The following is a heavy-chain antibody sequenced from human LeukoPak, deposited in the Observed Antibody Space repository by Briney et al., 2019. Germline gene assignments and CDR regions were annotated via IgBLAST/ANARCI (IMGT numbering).Heavy chain of an antibody. CDR2: IYHSGST. J-gene: IGHJ5*02. Sequence: SETLSLTCTVSGGSISSYSWSWIRQPPGKGLEWIGYIYHSGSTYYNPSLKSRVTISVDRSKNQFSLKLSSVTAADTAVYYCARVTTYYYDSSGYHNWFDPWGQGTLVTVSS. V-gene: IGHV4-30-2*01. CDR1: GGSISSYS. CDR3: ARVTTYYYDSSGYHNWFDP. D-gene: IGHD3-22*01.